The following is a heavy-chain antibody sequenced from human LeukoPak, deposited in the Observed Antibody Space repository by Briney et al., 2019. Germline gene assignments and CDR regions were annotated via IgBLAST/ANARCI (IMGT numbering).Heavy chain of an antibody. CDR1: GFTFSTFA. Sequence: GGSLRLSCAASGFTFSTFAMSWVRQAPGKGLEWVSAINGAGSVTNYADSVKGRFTISRDNSNNTLYLQMNSLRAEDTAVYYCARATGNRERFGAFDIWGQGTMVTVSS. D-gene: IGHD1-14*01. V-gene: IGHV3-23*01. J-gene: IGHJ3*02. CDR2: INGAGSVT. CDR3: ARATGNRERFGAFDI.